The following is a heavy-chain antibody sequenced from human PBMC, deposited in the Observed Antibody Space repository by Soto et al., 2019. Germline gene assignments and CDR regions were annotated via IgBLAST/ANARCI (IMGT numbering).Heavy chain of an antibody. Sequence: GGSLRLSCAASGFTFSSYAMHWVRQAPGKGLEWVAVISYDGSNKYYADSVKGRFTISRDNSKNTLYLEMNSLRAEDTAVYYCARDGSGGTTFRGYLDYRGQGNLVTVS. D-gene: IGHD2-15*01. V-gene: IGHV3-30-3*01. J-gene: IGHJ4*02. CDR2: ISYDGSNK. CDR3: ARDGSGGTTFRGYLDY. CDR1: GFTFSSYA.